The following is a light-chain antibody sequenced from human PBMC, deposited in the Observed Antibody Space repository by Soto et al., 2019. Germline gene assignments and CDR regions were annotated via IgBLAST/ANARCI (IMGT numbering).Light chain of an antibody. CDR3: SSYTRSSTLYV. J-gene: IGLJ1*01. Sequence: QSALTQPASVSGSPGQSITISCTGTSSDVGDYNYVSWYQQHPGKAPKLMIYEVSNRPSGVSNRFSGSKSGNTASLTISGLQADDEADYYCSSYTRSSTLYVFGTGTKLTVL. CDR1: SSDVGDYNY. CDR2: EVS. V-gene: IGLV2-14*01.